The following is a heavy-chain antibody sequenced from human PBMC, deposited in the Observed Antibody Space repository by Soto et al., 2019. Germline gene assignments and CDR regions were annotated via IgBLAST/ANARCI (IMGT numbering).Heavy chain of an antibody. CDR2: INWNGRST. CDR3: ARCSSTSCYIMASFDY. V-gene: IGHV3-20*04. CDR1: GFTFDDYA. Sequence: VQLVESGGGVVRPGGSLRLSCAASGFTFDDYAMSWVRQAPGKGPEWVAGINWNGRSTTYADSLKGRFTISRDNAKNSLHLQINSLRAEDTALYFCARCSSTSCYIMASFDYWGQGTLVTVSS. D-gene: IGHD2-2*02. J-gene: IGHJ4*02.